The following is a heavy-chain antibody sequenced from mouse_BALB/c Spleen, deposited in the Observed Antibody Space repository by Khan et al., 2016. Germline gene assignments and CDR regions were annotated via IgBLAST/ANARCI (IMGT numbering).Heavy chain of an antibody. CDR1: GYSITSGYY. Sequence: VQLKESGPGLVKPSQSLSLTCSVTGYSITSGYYWNWIRQFPGNKLEWMGYISYDGSNNYNPSLKNRISITRDTSKNQFFLKLNSVTTGDTATYYCARGGDYDVAWFAYWGQGTLVTVSA. CDR3: ARGGDYDVAWFAY. V-gene: IGHV3-6*02. CDR2: ISYDGSN. D-gene: IGHD2-4*01. J-gene: IGHJ3*01.